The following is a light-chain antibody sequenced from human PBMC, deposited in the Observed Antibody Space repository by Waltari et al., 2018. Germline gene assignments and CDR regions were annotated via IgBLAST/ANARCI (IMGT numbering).Light chain of an antibody. V-gene: IGKV3-20*01. J-gene: IGKJ1*01. CDR1: QSVSSSY. Sequence: EIVLTQSPGTLSLSPGERATLSCRASQSVSSSYLAWYQQKPGQAPRLLIYGASSRATGIPDRVSGSGSGTDFTLTSSRLEPEDFAVYYCQQYGSSPQWTFGQGTKVEIK. CDR3: QQYGSSPQWT. CDR2: GAS.